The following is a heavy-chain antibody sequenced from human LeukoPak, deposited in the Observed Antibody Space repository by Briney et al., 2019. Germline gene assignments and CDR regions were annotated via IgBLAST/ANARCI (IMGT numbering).Heavy chain of an antibody. V-gene: IGHV1-2*06. Sequence: ASVKVSCKASGYTFTGYYMHWVRQAPGRGLEWMGRINPNSGGTNYAQKFQGRVTMTRDTSISTAYMELSRLRSDDTAVYYCARVGIAVAGTRVDFDYWGQGTLVTVSS. CDR2: INPNSGGT. CDR3: ARVGIAVAGTRVDFDY. J-gene: IGHJ4*02. CDR1: GYTFTGYY. D-gene: IGHD6-19*01.